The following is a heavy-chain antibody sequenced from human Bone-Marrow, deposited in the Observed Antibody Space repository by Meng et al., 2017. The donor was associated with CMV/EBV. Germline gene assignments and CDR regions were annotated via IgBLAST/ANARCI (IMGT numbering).Heavy chain of an antibody. V-gene: IGHV4-59*01. Sequence: SETLSLTCTGAGGSISSYYWSWIRQPPGKGLEWIGYIYYSGSTNYNPSLKSRVTISVDTSKNQFSLKLSSVTAADTAVYYCARVPYCSSTSCYSGVGYYFDYWGQGTPVTVSS. CDR1: GGSISSYY. CDR2: IYYSGST. D-gene: IGHD2-2*02. J-gene: IGHJ4*02. CDR3: ARVPYCSSTSCYSGVGYYFDY.